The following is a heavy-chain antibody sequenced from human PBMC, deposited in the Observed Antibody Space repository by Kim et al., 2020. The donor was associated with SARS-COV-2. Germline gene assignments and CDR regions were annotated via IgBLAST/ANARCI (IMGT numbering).Heavy chain of an antibody. J-gene: IGHJ6*02. D-gene: IGHD6-13*01. CDR3: ARDEAAAGKGRYYYGMDV. CDR2: ISSSSSYI. CDR1: GFTFSSYS. Sequence: GGSLRLSCAASGFTFSSYSMNWVRQAPGKGLEWVSSISSSSSYIYYADSVKGRFTISRDNAKNSLYLQMNSLRAEDTAVYYCARDEAAAGKGRYYYGMDVWGQGTTVTVSS. V-gene: IGHV3-21*01.